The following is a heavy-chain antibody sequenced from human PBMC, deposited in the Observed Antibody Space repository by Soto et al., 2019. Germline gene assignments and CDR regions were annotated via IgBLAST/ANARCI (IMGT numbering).Heavy chain of an antibody. Sequence: GGSLRLSCAASGFTFSSYGMHWVRQAPGKGLGWVAVISYDGSNKYYADSVKGRFTISRDNSKNTLYLQMNSLRAEDTAVYYCAKNRGEQWLAPDAFDIWGQGTMVTVSS. CDR2: ISYDGSNK. V-gene: IGHV3-30*18. D-gene: IGHD6-19*01. J-gene: IGHJ3*02. CDR1: GFTFSSYG. CDR3: AKNRGEQWLAPDAFDI.